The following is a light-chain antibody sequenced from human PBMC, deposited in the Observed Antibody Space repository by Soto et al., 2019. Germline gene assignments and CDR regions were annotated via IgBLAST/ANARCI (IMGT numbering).Light chain of an antibody. CDR1: SSDVGGYNY. J-gene: IGLJ1*01. Sequence: QSALTQPRSVSGSPGQSVTISCTGTSSDVGGYNYVSWFQQHPGKAPKVMIYDVSKRPSGVPDRFSGSKSGNTASLTISGLQAEDEADYYCCSYAGTYIYVFGNGTKVTVL. CDR2: DVS. V-gene: IGLV2-11*01. CDR3: CSYAGTYIYV.